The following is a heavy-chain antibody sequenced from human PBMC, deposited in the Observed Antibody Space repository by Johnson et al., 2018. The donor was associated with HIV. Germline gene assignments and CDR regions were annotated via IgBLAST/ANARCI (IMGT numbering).Heavy chain of an antibody. Sequence: VQLVESGGGLVQPGRSLRLSCAASGFTFDDYAMHWVRQAPGKGLEWVSGISWNSGTRDYADSVKGRFTISSDNAKNSLYLQMNSLRAEDTAVYYCAGLPDAFDIWGQGTMVTVSS. J-gene: IGHJ3*02. CDR1: GFTFDDYA. V-gene: IGHV3-9*01. CDR2: ISWNSGTR. CDR3: AGLPDAFDI. D-gene: IGHD5-12*01.